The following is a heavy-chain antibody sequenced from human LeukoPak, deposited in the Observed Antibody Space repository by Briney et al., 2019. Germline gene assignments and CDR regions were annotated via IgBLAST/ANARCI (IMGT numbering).Heavy chain of an antibody. Sequence: SETLSLTCGVFGGSISTTNWWTWVRQPPGEGLEWIGEVHLSGRTHYNPSLESRVTMSVDMSESHISLRLTSVTAADTAVYYCAREGGPYRPLDYSGQGTLVTVSS. CDR1: GGSISTTNW. J-gene: IGHJ4*02. CDR3: AREGGPYRPLDY. CDR2: VHLSGRT. V-gene: IGHV4-4*02.